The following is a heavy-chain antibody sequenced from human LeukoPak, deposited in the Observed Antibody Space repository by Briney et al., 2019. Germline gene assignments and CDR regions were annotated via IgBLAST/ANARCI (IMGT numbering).Heavy chain of an antibody. CDR2: IRSKPSSYTT. D-gene: IGHD3-22*01. Sequence: PGGSLRLSCAASGFDFSGFYMHWVRQASGRGLEWVGLIRSKPSSYTTVYAASVKGRFTISRDDSKNTAYLQMNSLRAEDTAVYYCAKDFSGFLGTWGYYYDSSGYLRSSNYFDYWGQGTLVTVSS. CDR3: AKDFSGFLGTWGYYYDSSGYLRSSNYFDY. CDR1: GFDFSGFY. J-gene: IGHJ4*02. V-gene: IGHV3-73*01.